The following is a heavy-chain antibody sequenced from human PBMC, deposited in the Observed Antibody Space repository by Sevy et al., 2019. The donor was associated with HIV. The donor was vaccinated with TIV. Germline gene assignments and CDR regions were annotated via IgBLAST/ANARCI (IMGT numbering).Heavy chain of an antibody. Sequence: ASVKVSCKASGYTFTSYGISWVRQAPGQGLEWMGWISAYNGNTNYAQKLQGRVTMTTDTSTSTAYMELRSLRSDDTTVYYCARGGAYDSSGYYYGYWGQGTLVTVSS. CDR1: GYTFTSYG. J-gene: IGHJ4*02. V-gene: IGHV1-18*04. D-gene: IGHD3-22*01. CDR2: ISAYNGNT. CDR3: ARGGAYDSSGYYYGY.